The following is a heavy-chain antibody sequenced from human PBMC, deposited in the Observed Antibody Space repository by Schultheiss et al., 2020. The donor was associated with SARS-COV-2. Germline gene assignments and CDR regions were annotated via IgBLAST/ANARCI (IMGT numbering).Heavy chain of an antibody. CDR1: GFTFSSYA. D-gene: IGHD3-3*01. CDR2: ISYDGSNK. Sequence: GGSLRLSCAASGFTFSSYAVHWVRQAPGKGLEWVAVISYDGSNKYYADSVKGRFTISRDNSKNTLYLQMNSLRAEDTAVYYCARDGAMYYDFWSGYYPDYWGQGTLVTVSS. CDR3: ARDGAMYYDFWSGYYPDY. V-gene: IGHV3-30*04. J-gene: IGHJ4*02.